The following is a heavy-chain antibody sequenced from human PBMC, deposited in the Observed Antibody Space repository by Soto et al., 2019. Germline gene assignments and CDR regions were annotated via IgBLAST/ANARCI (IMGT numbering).Heavy chain of an antibody. CDR3: ARGREEYSSRWYNWYFDL. CDR2: IYYSGST. D-gene: IGHD6-13*01. V-gene: IGHV4-31*03. Sequence: QVQLQESGPGLVKPSQTLSLTCTVSGGSISSGGYYWSWIRQHPGKGLEWIGYIYYSGSTYYNPSLKSRVTISVDTSKNQFSLKLSSVTAADTAVYYCARGREEYSSRWYNWYFDLWGRGTLVTVSS. CDR1: GGSISSGGYY. J-gene: IGHJ2*01.